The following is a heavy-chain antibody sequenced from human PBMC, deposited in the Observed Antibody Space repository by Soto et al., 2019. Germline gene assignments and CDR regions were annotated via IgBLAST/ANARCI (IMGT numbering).Heavy chain of an antibody. D-gene: IGHD6-6*01. CDR2: IYSGGST. Sequence: PGGSLRLSCAASGFTVSSNYMSWVRQAPGKGLEWVSVIYSGGSTYYADSVKGRFTISRDNSKNTLYLQMNSLRAEDTAVYYCAGGLAAPPPPEGNYWGQGTLVTVSS. V-gene: IGHV3-53*01. CDR3: AGGLAAPPPPEGNY. J-gene: IGHJ4*02. CDR1: GFTVSSNY.